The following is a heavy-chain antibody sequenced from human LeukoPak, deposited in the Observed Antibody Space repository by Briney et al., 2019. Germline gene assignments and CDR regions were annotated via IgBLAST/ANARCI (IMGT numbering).Heavy chain of an antibody. D-gene: IGHD5-18*01. Sequence: PGTLSLTCTVSGGTVSRGSCYGSWIRRPPGKGLEWIGYIYYSGRTNYNPSLKSRVTISVDTSKNQFSLKLSSVTAADTAAYYCAIVDSAMAIDYWGEGTRVTVPS. CDR3: AIVDSAMAIDY. CDR2: IYYSGRT. CDR1: GGTVSRGSCY. J-gene: IGHJ4*02. V-gene: IGHV4-61*01.